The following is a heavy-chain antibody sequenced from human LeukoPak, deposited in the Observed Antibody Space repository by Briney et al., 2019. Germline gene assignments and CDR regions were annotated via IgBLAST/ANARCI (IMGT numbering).Heavy chain of an antibody. D-gene: IGHD6-13*01. CDR3: ARVGIAAAGTHYYYYMEV. CDR1: GGSISSYY. CDR2: IYTSGST. Sequence: SETLSLTRTVSGGSISSYYWSWIRQPAGKGLEWIGRIYTSGSTNYNPSLKSRVTMSVDTSKNQFSLKLSSVTAADTAVYYCARVGIAAAGTHYYYYMEVWGKGTTVTVSS. J-gene: IGHJ6*03. V-gene: IGHV4-4*07.